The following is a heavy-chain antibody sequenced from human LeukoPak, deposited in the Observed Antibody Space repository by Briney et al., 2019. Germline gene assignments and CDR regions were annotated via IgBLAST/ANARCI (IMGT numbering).Heavy chain of an antibody. J-gene: IGHJ6*02. V-gene: IGHV1-18*01. CDR2: ISAYDGNT. Sequence: GASVKVSCKASGYTFTSYGISWVRQAPGQGLEWMGWISAYDGNTNYAQKLQGRVTMTTDTSTSTAYMELRSLRSDDTAVYYCARDGLTIFGVVISYYYYGMDVWGPGTTVTVSS. D-gene: IGHD3-3*01. CDR1: GYTFTSYG. CDR3: ARDGLTIFGVVISYYYYGMDV.